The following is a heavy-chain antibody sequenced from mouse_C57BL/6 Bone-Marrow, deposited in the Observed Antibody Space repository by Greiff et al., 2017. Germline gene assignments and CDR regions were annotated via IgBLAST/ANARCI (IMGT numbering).Heavy chain of an antibody. V-gene: IGHV1-81*01. Sequence: QVQLQQSGAELARPGASVKLSCKASGYTFTSYGISWVKQRTGQGLEWIGEIYPRSGNTYYNEKFKGKATLTADKSSSTAYMELRSLTSEDSAVYLCARHWDLYWGQGTLVTVSA. CDR2: IYPRSGNT. J-gene: IGHJ3*01. D-gene: IGHD4-1*01. CDR1: GYTFTSYG. CDR3: ARHWDLY.